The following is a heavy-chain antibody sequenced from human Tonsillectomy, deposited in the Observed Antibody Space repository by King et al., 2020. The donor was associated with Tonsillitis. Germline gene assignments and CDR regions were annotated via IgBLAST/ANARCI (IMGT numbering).Heavy chain of an antibody. CDR1: GGSISSSSW. CDR2: IYHSGTT. CDR3: ARQDFYYYDRSGQGYY. Sequence: VQLQESGPGLVKPSGTLSLTCAVSGGSISSSSWWGWVRQPPGKGLEWIGEIYHSGTTNYNPSLKSRVTISVDKSKNQFSLRLTSVTAADTAVYYCARQDFYYYDRSGQGYYWGQGTLVTVSS. D-gene: IGHD3-22*01. J-gene: IGHJ4*02. V-gene: IGHV4-4*02.